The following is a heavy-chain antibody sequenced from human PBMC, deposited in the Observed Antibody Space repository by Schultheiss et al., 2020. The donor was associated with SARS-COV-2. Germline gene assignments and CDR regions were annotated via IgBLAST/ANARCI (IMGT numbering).Heavy chain of an antibody. D-gene: IGHD2-15*01. CDR1: GGSVSDGSYY. CDR2: IYYTGST. J-gene: IGHJ4*02. Sequence: SETLSLTCTVSGGSVSDGSYYWTWIRQSPGKGLEWIGYIYYTGSTNYNPSLESRVSMSVDTSKNQFSLTLTSVTAADTAVYYCARQSMVAAGYGYWGQGTLVTVSS. V-gene: IGHV4-61*01. CDR3: ARQSMVAAGYGY.